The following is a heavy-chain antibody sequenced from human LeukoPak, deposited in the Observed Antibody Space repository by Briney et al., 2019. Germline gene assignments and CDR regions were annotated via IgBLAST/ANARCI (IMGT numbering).Heavy chain of an antibody. CDR3: ARVDDYYDSSGYYRYLTSFDY. D-gene: IGHD3-22*01. CDR2: INSDGSST. Sequence: PGGSLRLSCAASGFTFSSYWMHWVRQAPGKGLVWVSRINSDGSSTSYADSVKGRFTISRDNAKNTLYLQMNSLRAEDTAVYYCARVDDYYDSSGYYRYLTSFDYWGQGTLVTVSS. CDR1: GFTFSSYW. J-gene: IGHJ4*02. V-gene: IGHV3-74*01.